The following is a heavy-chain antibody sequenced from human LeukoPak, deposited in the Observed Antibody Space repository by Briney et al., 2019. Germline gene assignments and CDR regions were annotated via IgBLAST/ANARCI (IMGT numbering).Heavy chain of an antibody. J-gene: IGHJ4*02. CDR3: ARDADGYED. CDR1: GFTFSRAW. CDR2: IKGDGSED. V-gene: IGHV3-7*01. Sequence: GGSLRLSCAASGFTFSRAWMSWLRQAPGKGLEWVASIKGDGSEDYYADSVKGRFAISKDNAKNSLYLQMNSLRAEDTAMYYCARDADGYEDWGQGTLVTVSS. D-gene: IGHD5-18*01.